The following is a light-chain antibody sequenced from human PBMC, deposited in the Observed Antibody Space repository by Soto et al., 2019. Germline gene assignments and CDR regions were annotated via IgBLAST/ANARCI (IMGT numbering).Light chain of an antibody. CDR1: SGHSSYA. CDR3: QTWGTGIQV. Sequence: QSVLTQSPSASASLGASVKLTCTLSSGHSSYAIAWHQQQPEKGPRYLMKVNSDGSHSKGDGIPDRFSGSSSGAERYLTSSSLQSEDEADYYCQTWGTGIQVFGGGTKLTVL. V-gene: IGLV4-69*01. CDR2: VNSDGSH. J-gene: IGLJ2*01.